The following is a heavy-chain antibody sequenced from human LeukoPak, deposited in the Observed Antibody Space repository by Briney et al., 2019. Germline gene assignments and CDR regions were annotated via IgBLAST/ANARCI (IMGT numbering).Heavy chain of an antibody. CDR3: ARSHCSGGTCYPFSGHYFDS. CDR2: IRSKPYGETT. D-gene: IGHD2-15*01. CDR1: GFAFDLYA. Sequence: SGRSLRLSCTASGFAFDLYAMSWFRQAPGKGLEWVGVIRSKPYGETTQYAASVRGRFTFSRDDSERIAYVQMNSLKTDDTAVYFCARSHCSGGTCYPFSGHYFDSWGQGTLVTVSS. J-gene: IGHJ4*02. V-gene: IGHV3-49*03.